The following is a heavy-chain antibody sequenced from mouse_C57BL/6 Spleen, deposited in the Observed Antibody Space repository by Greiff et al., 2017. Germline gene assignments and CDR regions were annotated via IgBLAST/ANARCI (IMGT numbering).Heavy chain of an antibody. Sequence: EVQLQQSGAELVRPGALVKLSCTASGFNIKDDYMHWVKQRPEQGLEWIGWIDPENGDTEYASKFQGKATITADTSSNTAYLQLSSLTSEDTAVYYCTTFGSIYAMDYWGQGTSVTVSS. CDR3: TTFGSIYAMDY. CDR2: IDPENGDT. J-gene: IGHJ4*01. V-gene: IGHV14-4*01. CDR1: GFNIKDDY. D-gene: IGHD1-1*01.